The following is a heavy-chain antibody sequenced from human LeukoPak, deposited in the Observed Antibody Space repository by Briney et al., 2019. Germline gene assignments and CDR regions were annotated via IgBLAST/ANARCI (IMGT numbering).Heavy chain of an antibody. J-gene: IGHJ4*02. D-gene: IGHD3-3*01. V-gene: IGHV4-31*03. CDR2: IYYSGST. CDR1: GGSISSGGYY. Sequence: PSETLSLTCTVSGGSISSGGYYWSWIRQHPGKGLEWIGYIYYSGSTYYNPSLKSRVTISVDTSKNQFSLKLSSVTAADTAVYYCARERLRSVFDYWARGPWSLSPQ. CDR3: ARERLRSVFDY.